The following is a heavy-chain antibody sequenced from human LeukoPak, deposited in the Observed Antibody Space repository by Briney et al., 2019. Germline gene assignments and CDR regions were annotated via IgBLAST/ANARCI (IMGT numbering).Heavy chain of an antibody. CDR1: GGTFSSYA. CDR3: ARGGSYLSNWYFDL. D-gene: IGHD1-26*01. Sequence: ASVKVSCKASGGTFSSYAISWVRQAPGQGLEWMGWISAYNGNTNYAQKLQGRVTMTTDTSTSTAYMELRSLRSDDTAVYYCARGGSYLSNWYFDLWGRGTLVTVSS. J-gene: IGHJ2*01. CDR2: ISAYNGNT. V-gene: IGHV1-18*01.